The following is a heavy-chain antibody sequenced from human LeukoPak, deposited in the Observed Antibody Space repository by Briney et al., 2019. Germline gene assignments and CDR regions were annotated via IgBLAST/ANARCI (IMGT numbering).Heavy chain of an antibody. D-gene: IGHD1-26*01. J-gene: IGHJ4*02. CDR3: ASLRERSYYARGFDY. CDR2: IYYSGST. Sequence: SETLSLTCTVSGGSISSSSYYWGWIRQPPGKGLEWIGSIYYSGSTYYNPSLKSRVTISVDTSKNQFSLKLNSVTAADTAVYYCASLRERSYYARGFDYWGQGTLVTVSS. V-gene: IGHV4-39*01. CDR1: GGSISSSSYY.